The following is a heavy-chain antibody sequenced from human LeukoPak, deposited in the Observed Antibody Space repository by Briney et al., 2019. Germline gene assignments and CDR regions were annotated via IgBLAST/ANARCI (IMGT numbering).Heavy chain of an antibody. Sequence: SVKVSCRASGGTFSSYAISWVRQAPGQGLEWMGGIIPIFGTANYAQKFQGRVTITADESTSTAYMELSSLRSEDTAVYYCARCDSSGYYLSDYWGQGTLVTVSS. J-gene: IGHJ4*02. V-gene: IGHV1-69*13. CDR3: ARCDSSGYYLSDY. CDR2: IIPIFGTA. CDR1: GGTFSSYA. D-gene: IGHD3-22*01.